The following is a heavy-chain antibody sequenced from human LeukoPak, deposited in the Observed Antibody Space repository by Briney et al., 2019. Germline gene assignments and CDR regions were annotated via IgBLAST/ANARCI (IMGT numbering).Heavy chain of an antibody. CDR2: ISASGGST. V-gene: IGHV3-23*01. D-gene: IGHD3-22*01. CDR3: AKQKRLDGSGYFHPYDF. Sequence: GGSLRLSCAASGFAFSSCAMSWVRQAPGKGLQWVSTISASGGSTFYADSVKGRFTISRDNSRNTLYLQMSSLRAEDTAVYYCAKQKRLDGSGYFHPYDFWGQGTLVTVSS. CDR1: GFAFSSCA. J-gene: IGHJ4*02.